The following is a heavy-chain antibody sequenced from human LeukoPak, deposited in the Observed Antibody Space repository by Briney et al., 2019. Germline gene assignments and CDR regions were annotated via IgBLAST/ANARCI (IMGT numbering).Heavy chain of an antibody. V-gene: IGHV3-33*01. CDR1: GFDFSSYG. CDR2: VWYGGSKK. D-gene: IGHD1-26*01. CDR3: AAVYSFGWFDY. J-gene: IGHJ5*01. Sequence: GGSLRLSCVASGFDFSSYGMHWVRQAPGKGLEWVAVVWYGGSKKYYADSVNGRFTISRDDSKNTLYLQMDGLRADDTAIYYCAAVYSFGWFDYWGQGTPVTVSS.